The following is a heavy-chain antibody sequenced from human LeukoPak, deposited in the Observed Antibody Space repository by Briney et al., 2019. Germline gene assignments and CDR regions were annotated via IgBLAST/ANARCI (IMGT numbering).Heavy chain of an antibody. Sequence: GGSLRLSRAASGFTFSSHWMHWVRQVPGRGLVWVSRINGDGTSTNYAASVKGRFTISRDNAKNTLFLQMNSPRAEDTAVYYCARAVADIRNGLDLWGQGTVVTVSA. D-gene: IGHD6-19*01. CDR3: ARAVADIRNGLDL. J-gene: IGHJ3*01. V-gene: IGHV3-74*01. CDR2: INGDGTST. CDR1: GFTFSSHW.